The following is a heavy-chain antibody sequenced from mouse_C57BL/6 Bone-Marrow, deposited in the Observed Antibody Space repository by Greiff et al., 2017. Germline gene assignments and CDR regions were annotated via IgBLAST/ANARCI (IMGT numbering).Heavy chain of an antibody. Sequence: QVQLKQSGAELVKPGASVKISCKASGYAFSSYWMNWVKQRPGKGLEWIGQIYPGDGDTNYNGKFKGKATLTADKSSSTAYMQLSSLTSEDSAVYFGARSNYGSFAWLAYWGQGTLVTVSA. J-gene: IGHJ3*01. CDR1: GYAFSSYW. V-gene: IGHV1-80*01. CDR2: IYPGDGDT. D-gene: IGHD1-1*01. CDR3: ARSNYGSFAWLAY.